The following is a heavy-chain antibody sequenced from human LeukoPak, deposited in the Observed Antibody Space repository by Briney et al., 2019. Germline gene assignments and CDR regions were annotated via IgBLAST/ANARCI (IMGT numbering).Heavy chain of an antibody. CDR1: GGSISSYH. V-gene: IGHV4-34*01. J-gene: IGHJ5*02. Sequence: SETLSLTCTVSGGSISSYHWSWIRQPPGKGLEWIGEINHSGSTNYNPSLKSRVTISLDTSKNHFSLKLSSVTAADTAVYYCARGTPHYYGSGSYYISRFDPWGQGTLVTVSS. CDR3: ARGTPHYYGSGSYYISRFDP. CDR2: INHSGST. D-gene: IGHD3-10*01.